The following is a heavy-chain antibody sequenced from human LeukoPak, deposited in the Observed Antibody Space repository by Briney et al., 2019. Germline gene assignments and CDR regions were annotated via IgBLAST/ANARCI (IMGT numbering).Heavy chain of an antibody. CDR1: GYSFTNHY. J-gene: IGHJ4*02. V-gene: IGHV5-51*01. CDR2: INPGDSDT. Sequence: GESLKISCKGSGYSFTNHYIGWVRLMPGKGLEWMGIINPGDSDTRYSPSIQGQVTISADKSISTAYLQWSSLKASDTAMYYCARRGYGSGNYYYPNWGQGTLVTVSS. CDR3: ARRGYGSGNYYYPN. D-gene: IGHD3-10*01.